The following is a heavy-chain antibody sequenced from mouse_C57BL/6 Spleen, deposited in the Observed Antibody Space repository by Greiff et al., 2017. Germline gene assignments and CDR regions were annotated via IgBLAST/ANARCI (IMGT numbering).Heavy chain of an antibody. CDR3: TRPGAYYSNYVDWYFDV. V-gene: IGHV6-6*01. J-gene: IGHJ1*03. CDR2: IRNKANNHAT. Sequence: EVKVVESGGGLVQPGGSMKLSCAASGFTFSDAWMDWVRQSPEKGLEWVAEIRNKANNHATYYAESVKGRFTIARDDSKSSVYLQMNSLRAEDTGIYYCTRPGAYYSNYVDWYFDVWGTGTTVTVSS. D-gene: IGHD2-5*01. CDR1: GFTFSDAW.